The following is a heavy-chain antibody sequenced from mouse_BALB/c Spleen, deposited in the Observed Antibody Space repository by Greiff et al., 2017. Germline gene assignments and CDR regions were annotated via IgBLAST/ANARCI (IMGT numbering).Heavy chain of an antibody. D-gene: IGHD2-1*01. CDR3: ARSRYGNYSAWFAY. Sequence: VQLQQSGAELARPGASVKLSCKASGYTFTSYWMQWVKQRPGQGLEWIGAIYPGDGDTRYTQKFKGKATLTADKSSSTAYMQLSSLASEDSAVYYCARSRYGNYSAWFAYWGQGTLVTVSA. CDR1: GYTFTSYW. J-gene: IGHJ3*01. CDR2: IYPGDGDT. V-gene: IGHV1-87*01.